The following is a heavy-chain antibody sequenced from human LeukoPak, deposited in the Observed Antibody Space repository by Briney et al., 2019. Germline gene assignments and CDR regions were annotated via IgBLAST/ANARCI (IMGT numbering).Heavy chain of an antibody. CDR3: ARYLEATETTWHYMDV. J-gene: IGHJ6*03. V-gene: IGHV3-30*02. D-gene: IGHD1-1*01. CDR2: IRHDGSKK. Sequence: GGSLRLSCGASGFTFSSYGMHWVRQGPGKGLEWVAFIRHDGSKKYHADSVKGRFTISRDNSKNTLYLQMNSLRVEDTGLYYCARYLEATETTWHYMDVWGKGTTVIVSS. CDR1: GFTFSSYG.